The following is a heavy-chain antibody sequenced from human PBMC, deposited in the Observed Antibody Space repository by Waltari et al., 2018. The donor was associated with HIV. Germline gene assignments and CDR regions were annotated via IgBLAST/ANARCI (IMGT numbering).Heavy chain of an antibody. CDR2: IIPIFNTR. CDR1: GGTFNNYA. J-gene: IGHJ4*02. V-gene: IGHV1-69*01. CDR3: ARGVYYDILTGPIMGYFDY. D-gene: IGHD3-9*01. Sequence: QVQLVQSGAEVKKPGSSVKVSCKASGGTFNNYAFIWVRQAPGQGLEWMVGIIPIFNTRNYAQKFQGRVTITADESTSTAYMELSSLRSEDTAVYYCARGVYYDILTGPIMGYFDYWGQGTLVTVSS.